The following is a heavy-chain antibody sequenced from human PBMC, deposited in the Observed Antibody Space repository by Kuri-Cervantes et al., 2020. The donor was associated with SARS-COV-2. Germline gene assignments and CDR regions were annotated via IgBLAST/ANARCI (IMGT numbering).Heavy chain of an antibody. CDR1: GGSISSYY. J-gene: IGHJ4*02. CDR3: ARVENFRGTNKYYPFFHY. CDR2: IYYSGGT. V-gene: IGHV4-59*06. Sequence: SETLSLTCTVSGGSISSYYWSWIRQPPGKGLEWIGHIYYSGGTFYNPSLQSRTLMSIDTSKNQFSLKLSSVTAADTAVYYCARVENFRGTNKYYPFFHYWGQGTPVTVSS. D-gene: IGHD3-16*01.